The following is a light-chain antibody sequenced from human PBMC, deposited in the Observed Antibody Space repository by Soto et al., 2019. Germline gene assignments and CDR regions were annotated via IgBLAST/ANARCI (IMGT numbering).Light chain of an antibody. CDR3: QQYYSTPPT. CDR1: QILYNSNDKSY. Sequence: DIVMTQSPDSLAVSLGERATINCKSSQILYNSNDKSYLAWYQQKPGQPPKLLIHWASTRESGVPDRFSGSGSGTDFTLTITSLQAEDVALYYCQQYYSTPPTFGGGTKVEIK. V-gene: IGKV4-1*01. J-gene: IGKJ4*01. CDR2: WAS.